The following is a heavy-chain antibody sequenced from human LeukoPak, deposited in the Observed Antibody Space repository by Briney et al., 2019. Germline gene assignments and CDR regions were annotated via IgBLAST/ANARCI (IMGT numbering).Heavy chain of an antibody. D-gene: IGHD5-18*01. CDR3: ATTPGYSYGYLDY. Sequence: GGSLRLSCAASGFTVSSNYMSWVRQAPGKGLEWVSVIYSGGSTYYADSVKGRFTISRDNSKNTLYLQMNSLRAEDTAVYYCATTPGYSYGYLDYWGQGTLVTVSS. J-gene: IGHJ4*02. V-gene: IGHV3-53*05. CDR1: GFTVSSNY. CDR2: IYSGGST.